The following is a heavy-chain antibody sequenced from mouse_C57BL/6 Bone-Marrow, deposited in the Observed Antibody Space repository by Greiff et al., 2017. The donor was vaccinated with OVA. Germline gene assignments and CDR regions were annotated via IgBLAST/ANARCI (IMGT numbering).Heavy chain of an antibody. J-gene: IGHJ1*03. V-gene: IGHV1-80*01. CDR2: IYPGDGDT. D-gene: IGHD1-1*02. CDR3: ARKDGAYWYFDV. Sequence: QVQLQQSGAELVKPGASVKISCKASGYAFRSYWMNWVKQRPGKGLEWIGQIYPGDGDTNYNGKFKGKATLTADKSSSTAYMQLSSLQSEDSAVYFCARKDGAYWYFDVWGTGTTVTVSS. CDR1: GYAFRSYW.